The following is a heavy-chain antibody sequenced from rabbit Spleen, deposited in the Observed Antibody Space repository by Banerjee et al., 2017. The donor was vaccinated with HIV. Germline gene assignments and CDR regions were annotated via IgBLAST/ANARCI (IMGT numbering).Heavy chain of an antibody. CDR3: ARDLVGVIGWNFYL. J-gene: IGHJ4*01. CDR2: INAATGKP. D-gene: IGHD1-1*01. CDR1: GFSFSDRDV. Sequence: QEQLVESGGCLVQPEGSLTLTCKASGFSFSDRDVMCWVRQAPGKGLEWIACINAATGKPVYATWAKGRFTISRTSSTTVTLRMTSLTAADRATYFCARDLVGVIGWNFYLWGPGTLVTVS. V-gene: IGHV1S45*01.